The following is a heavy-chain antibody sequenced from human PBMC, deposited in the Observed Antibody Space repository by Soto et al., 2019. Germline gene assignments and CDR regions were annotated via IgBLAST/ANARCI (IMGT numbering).Heavy chain of an antibody. J-gene: IGHJ1*01. V-gene: IGHV3-30-3*01. CDR3: ARETIAVAPPGYFQH. CDR2: ISYDGSNK. Sequence: QVQLVESGGGVVQPGRSLRLSCAASGFTFSSYAMHWVRQAPGKGLEWVAVISYDGSNKYYADSVKGRFTISRDNSKNALYLQMNSLRAEDTAVYYCARETIAVAPPGYFQHWGKGTLVTVSS. D-gene: IGHD6-19*01. CDR1: GFTFSSYA.